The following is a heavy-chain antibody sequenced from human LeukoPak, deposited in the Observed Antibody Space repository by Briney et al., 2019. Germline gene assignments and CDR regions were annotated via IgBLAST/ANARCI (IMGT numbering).Heavy chain of an antibody. V-gene: IGHV5-51*01. CDR3: ARGYCRGGPCYLEFFDY. D-gene: IGHD2-15*01. CDR1: EYSFTSYW. CDR2: IHSGVSDI. J-gene: IGHJ4*02. Sequence: GESLKISCEGSEYSFTSYWIAWVRQMPGKGLEWMGMIHSGVSDIRYSPSFVGQVTISADKSISTAYLQWSSLKASDTAMYYCARGYCRGGPCYLEFFDYWGQGTRVTVSS.